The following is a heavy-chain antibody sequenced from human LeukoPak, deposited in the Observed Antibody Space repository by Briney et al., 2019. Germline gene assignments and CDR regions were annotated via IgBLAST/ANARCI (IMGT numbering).Heavy chain of an antibody. CDR2: IYHSGST. Sequence: SQTPSLTCAVSGGSISGGGYTWSWSRQPPGKSLEWIGYIYHSGSTYYNPSLKSRVTISVDRSKNQFSLKLSSVTAADTAVYYCARRASGYSFFFDPWGQGTLVTVSP. D-gene: IGHD5-18*01. CDR3: ARRASGYSFFFDP. CDR1: GGSISGGGYT. V-gene: IGHV4-30-2*01. J-gene: IGHJ5*02.